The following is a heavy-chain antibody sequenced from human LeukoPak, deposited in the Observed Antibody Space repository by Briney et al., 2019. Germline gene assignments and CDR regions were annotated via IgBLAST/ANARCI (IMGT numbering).Heavy chain of an antibody. Sequence: ASVTVSCKASEYTFTSYDINWVRQATGQGLEWMGWMNPNSGNTGYAQKFQGRVTMTTDTSTSTAYMELRSLRSDDTAVYYCARDGGEGIAADETDYWGQGTLVTVSS. J-gene: IGHJ4*02. CDR1: EYTFTSYD. CDR3: ARDGGEGIAADETDY. CDR2: MNPNSGNT. D-gene: IGHD6-13*01. V-gene: IGHV1-8*01.